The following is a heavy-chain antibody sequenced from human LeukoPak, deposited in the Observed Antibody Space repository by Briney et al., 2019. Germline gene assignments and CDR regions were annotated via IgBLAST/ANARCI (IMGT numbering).Heavy chain of an antibody. D-gene: IGHD3-22*01. J-gene: IGHJ4*02. CDR2: VSYDGNNK. Sequence: GRSLRLSCATSGFTFSSNAMHWVRQAPGKGLEWVAVVSYDGNNKYCADSVKGRFTISRDNSKNTLYLQMSSLRTEDTAVYYCARGSGSSAYYPVDYWGQGTLVTVSS. V-gene: IGHV3-30-3*01. CDR1: GFTFSSNA. CDR3: ARGSGSSAYYPVDY.